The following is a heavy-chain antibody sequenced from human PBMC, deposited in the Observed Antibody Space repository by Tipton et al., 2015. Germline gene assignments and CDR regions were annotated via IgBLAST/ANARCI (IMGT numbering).Heavy chain of an antibody. CDR2: ITHSGST. D-gene: IGHD1-26*01. J-gene: IGHJ5*02. Sequence: TLSLTCAVSGGSFSTYYWSWIRQPPGKGLEWIAEITHSGSTNYNPSLKSRVTISVDTSKNQFSLKLSSVTAADTAVYYCARVPYRGGVIDPWGQGTLVTVSS. V-gene: IGHV4-34*01. CDR3: ARVPYRGGVIDP. CDR1: GGSFSTYY.